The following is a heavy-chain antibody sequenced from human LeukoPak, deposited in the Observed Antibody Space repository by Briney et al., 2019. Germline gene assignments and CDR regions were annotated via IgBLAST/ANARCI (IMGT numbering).Heavy chain of an antibody. CDR3: ARDFYGSGSYLDAFDI. V-gene: IGHV4-59*01. Sequence: PSGTLSLTCTVSGGSLSSYYWSWVRQPPGKGLEWVGDIYYSGSTNYNPSLKSRVTISVDTSKNQFSLKLSSVTAADTAVYYCARDFYGSGSYLDAFDIWGQGTMVTVSS. CDR1: GGSLSSYY. J-gene: IGHJ3*02. CDR2: IYYSGST. D-gene: IGHD3-10*01.